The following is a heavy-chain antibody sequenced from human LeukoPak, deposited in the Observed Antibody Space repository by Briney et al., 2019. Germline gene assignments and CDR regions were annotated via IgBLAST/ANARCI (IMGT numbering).Heavy chain of an antibody. V-gene: IGHV3-30*03. CDR2: ISYDGSNK. D-gene: IGHD2-2*01. CDR3: ARGGSTFAFDY. J-gene: IGHJ4*02. CDR1: GYSISSGY. Sequence: LSLTCTVSGYSISSGYYWGWIRQPPGKGLEWVAVISYDGSNKYYADSVKGRFTISRDNSKNTLYLQMNSLRAEDTAVYYCARGGSTFAFDYWGQGTLVTVSS.